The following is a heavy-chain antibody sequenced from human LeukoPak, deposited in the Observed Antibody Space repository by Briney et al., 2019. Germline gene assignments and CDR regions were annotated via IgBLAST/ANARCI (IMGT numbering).Heavy chain of an antibody. CDR1: GFSLNTSAVG. V-gene: IGHV2-5*02. Sequence: SGPTLVNPTQTLTLTCTFSGFSLNTSAVGVGWIRQPPGKALEWLALIYWDDNKRYSPSLKRRLTLTKDTSKSQVVLTMTNMDPVDTATYFCAHSKSRYSNTWGAFDYWGPGTPVTVSS. CDR2: IYWDDNK. D-gene: IGHD2-21*01. J-gene: IGHJ4*02. CDR3: AHSKSRYSNTWGAFDY.